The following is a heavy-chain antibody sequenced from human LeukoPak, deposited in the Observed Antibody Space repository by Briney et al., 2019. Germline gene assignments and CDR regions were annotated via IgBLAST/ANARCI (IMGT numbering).Heavy chain of an antibody. J-gene: IGHJ4*02. CDR1: GGTFSSYA. CDR3: ARGGGYSYGAFDY. CDR2: IIPIFGTA. V-gene: IGHV1-69*05. D-gene: IGHD5-18*01. Sequence: ASVKVSCKASGGTFSSYAISWVRQAPGQGLEWMGGIIPIFGTANYAQKFQGRVTITTDESTSTAYMELSSLRSEDTAVYYCARGGGYSYGAFDYWGQGTLVTVSS.